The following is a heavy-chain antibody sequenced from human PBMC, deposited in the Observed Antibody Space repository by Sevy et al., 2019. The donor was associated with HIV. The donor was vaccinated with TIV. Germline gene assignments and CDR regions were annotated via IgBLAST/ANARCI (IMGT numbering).Heavy chain of an antibody. CDR1: GFTFSKYS. CDR3: AREGCTKPHDY. CDR2: LSFGCGEI. D-gene: IGHD2-8*01. J-gene: IGHJ4*02. Sequence: GGYLRLSCAASGFTFSKYSMSWVRQPPGKGLEWVSTLSFGCGEINYADSVKGRFTFSRVNSKSSVYLQMNNLRPEDTAVYYCAREGCTKPHDYWGQGTLVTVSS. V-gene: IGHV3-23*01.